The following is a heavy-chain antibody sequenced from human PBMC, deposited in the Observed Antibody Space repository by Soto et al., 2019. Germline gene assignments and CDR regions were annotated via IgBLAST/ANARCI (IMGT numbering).Heavy chain of an antibody. CDR1: GGSISSYY. CDR3: ARDRYYYDSSGSRAFDI. Sequence: SETLSLTCIVSGGSISSYYWSWIRQPPEKGLEWIGYIYYSGYTDYNPSLKSRVTISVDTSKNQFSLKLSSVTAADTAVYYCARDRYYYDSSGSRAFDIWGQGTMVTVS. J-gene: IGHJ3*02. D-gene: IGHD3-22*01. CDR2: IYYSGYT. V-gene: IGHV4-59*12.